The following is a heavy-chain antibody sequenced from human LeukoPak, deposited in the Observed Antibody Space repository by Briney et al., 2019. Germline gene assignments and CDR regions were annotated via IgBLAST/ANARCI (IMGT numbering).Heavy chain of an antibody. D-gene: IGHD5-18*01. CDR2: IWYDGSNK. J-gene: IGHJ4*02. Sequence: PGRSLRLSCAASGFTFSSYGMHWVRQAPGKGLGWVAVIWYDGSNKYYADSVKGRFTISRDNSKNTLYLQMNSLRAEDTAVYYCASGVRGLGYSYGPFDYWGQGTLVTVSS. CDR3: ASGVRGLGYSYGPFDY. CDR1: GFTFSSYG. V-gene: IGHV3-33*01.